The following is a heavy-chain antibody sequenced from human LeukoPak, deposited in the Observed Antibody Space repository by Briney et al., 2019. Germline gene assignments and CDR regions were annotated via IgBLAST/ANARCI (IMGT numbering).Heavy chain of an antibody. J-gene: IGHJ4*02. Sequence: GGSLRLSCAASGFTFNSYWMSWVRQAPGKGLEWVSVISGSGSSTYIADSLRGRFTISRDNSRNTLHLQMSSLRAEDTAVYYCAKLPDRGFIDWTFDSWGQGTLVTVSS. V-gene: IGHV3-23*01. CDR1: GFTFNSYW. CDR2: ISGSGSST. D-gene: IGHD3-10*01. CDR3: AKLPDRGFIDWTFDS.